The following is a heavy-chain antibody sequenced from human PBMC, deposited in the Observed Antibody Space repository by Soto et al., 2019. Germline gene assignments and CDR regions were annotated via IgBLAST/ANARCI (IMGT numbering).Heavy chain of an antibody. V-gene: IGHV5-10-1*01. Sequence: GESLKISCKGSGYSFTKYWISWVRQMPGKGLEWMGRIDPSDSYTNYSPSFQGHVTISADKSISTAYLQWSSLKASDTAMYYCAKQGMFPPPEYGMDVWAQGTTVPV. CDR3: AKQGMFPPPEYGMDV. CDR2: IDPSDSYT. D-gene: IGHD3-10*02. CDR1: GYSFTKYW. J-gene: IGHJ6*02.